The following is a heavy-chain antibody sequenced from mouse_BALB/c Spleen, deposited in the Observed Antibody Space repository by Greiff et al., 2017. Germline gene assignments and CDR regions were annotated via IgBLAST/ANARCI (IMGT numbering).Heavy chain of an antibody. CDR3: ARVVYYCGSSYVVDY. CDR1: GYTFTDYY. D-gene: IGHD1-1*01. V-gene: IGHV1-77*01. CDR2: IYPGSGNT. Sequence: VQLQQSGAELARPGASVKLSCKASGYTFTDYYINWVKQRPGQGLEWIGEIYPGSGNTYYNEKFKGKATLTADKSSSTAYMQLSSLTSEDSAVYFCARVVYYCGSSYVVDYWGQGTTLTVSA. J-gene: IGHJ2*01.